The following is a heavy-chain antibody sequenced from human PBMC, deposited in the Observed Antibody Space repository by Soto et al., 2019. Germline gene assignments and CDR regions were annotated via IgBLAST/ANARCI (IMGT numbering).Heavy chain of an antibody. V-gene: IGHV3-23*01. CDR2: ISGSGGST. CDR3: AKKASPLWYYYGMDV. J-gene: IGHJ6*02. Sequence: GGSLRLSCAASGFTFSSYAMSWVRQAPGKGLEWVPAISGSGGSTYYADSVKGRFTISRDNSKNTLYLQMNSLRAEDTAVYYCAKKASPLWYYYGMDVWGQGTTVTVSS. D-gene: IGHD3-16*01. CDR1: GFTFSSYA.